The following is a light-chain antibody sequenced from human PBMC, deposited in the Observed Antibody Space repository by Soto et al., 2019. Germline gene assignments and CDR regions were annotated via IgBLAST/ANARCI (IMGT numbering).Light chain of an antibody. CDR1: QSVSSSS. V-gene: IGKV3-20*01. CDR2: GAS. Sequence: EIVLTQSPGTLSLSPGERATLSCRASQSVSSSSLAWYQQKRGQAPRLLIHGASSRATGIPDRFNGSGSGTDFTLTISRLEPEDFAVYYCQQYGGSPRTFGQGTKVDIK. CDR3: QQYGGSPRT. J-gene: IGKJ1*01.